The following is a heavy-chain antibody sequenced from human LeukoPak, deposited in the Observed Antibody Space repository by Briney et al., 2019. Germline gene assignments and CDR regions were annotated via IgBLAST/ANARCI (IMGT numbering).Heavy chain of an antibody. D-gene: IGHD5-18*01. CDR3: AKDRAGGYSYGLDAFDI. V-gene: IGHV3-23*01. J-gene: IGHJ3*02. CDR1: GFTFSSYA. CDR2: ISGSGGST. Sequence: GGSLRLSCAASGFTFSSYAMSWVRQAPGKGLEWVSAISGSGGSTYYADSVKGRFTISRDNSKNTLYLQMNSLRAEDTAVYYCAKDRAGGYSYGLDAFDIWGQGPMVTVSS.